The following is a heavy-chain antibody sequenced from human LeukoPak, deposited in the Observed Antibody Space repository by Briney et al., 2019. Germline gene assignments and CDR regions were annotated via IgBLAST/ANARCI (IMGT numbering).Heavy chain of an antibody. CDR2: IYTSGST. J-gene: IGHJ3*02. V-gene: IGHV4-61*02. Sequence: TLSLTCTVSGGSISSGSYYWSWIRQPAGKGLEWIGRIYTSGSTNYNPSLKSRVTISVDTSKNQFSLKLSSVTAADTAVYYCARDRHDFWSGYDDAFDIWGQGTMVTVSS. D-gene: IGHD3-3*01. CDR3: ARDRHDFWSGYDDAFDI. CDR1: GGSISSGSYY.